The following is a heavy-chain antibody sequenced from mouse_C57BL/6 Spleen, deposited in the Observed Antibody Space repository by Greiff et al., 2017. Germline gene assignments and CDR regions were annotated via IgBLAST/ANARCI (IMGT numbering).Heavy chain of an antibody. CDR2: IDPSDSYT. CDR3: ARGATVEGAWFAY. Sequence: QVQLKQPGAELVMPGASVKLSCKASGYTFTSYWMHWVKQRPGQGLEWIGEIDPSDSYTNYNQKFKGKSTLTVDKSSSTAYMQLSSLTSEDSAVYYCARGATVEGAWFAYWGQGTLVTVSA. D-gene: IGHD1-1*01. V-gene: IGHV1-69*01. J-gene: IGHJ3*01. CDR1: GYTFTSYW.